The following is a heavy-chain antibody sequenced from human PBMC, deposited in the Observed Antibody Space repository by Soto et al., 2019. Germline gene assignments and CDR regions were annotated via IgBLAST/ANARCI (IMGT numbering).Heavy chain of an antibody. CDR1: GGTFNSYA. J-gene: IGHJ5*02. V-gene: IGHV1-69*13. Sequence: ASVKVSCKASGGTFNSYAISWVRQAPGQGLEWMGGIIPIFGTANYAQKFQGRVTITADESTSTAYMELSSLRSEDTAVYYCAREAGIVVVPAAIGWFDPWGQGTLVTVSS. CDR3: AREAGIVVVPAAIGWFDP. CDR2: IIPIFGTA. D-gene: IGHD2-2*01.